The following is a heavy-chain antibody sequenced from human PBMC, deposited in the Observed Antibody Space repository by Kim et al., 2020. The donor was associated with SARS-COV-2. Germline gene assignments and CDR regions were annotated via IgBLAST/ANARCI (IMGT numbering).Heavy chain of an antibody. CDR2: IYSGGSGST. V-gene: IGHV3-66*01. CDR1: GFPVSNNY. J-gene: IGHJ5*02. Sequence: GGSLRLSCAVSGFPVSNNYMSWVRQAPGKGLEWVSVIYSGGSGSTYYADSVKGRFTLSRDNSKNTLDLQMNSLRVEDTAVYYCVGRNWFDPWGQGTPVTVSS. CDR3: VGRNWFDP.